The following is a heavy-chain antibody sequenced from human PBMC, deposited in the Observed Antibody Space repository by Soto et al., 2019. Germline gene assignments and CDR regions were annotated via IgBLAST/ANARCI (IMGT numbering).Heavy chain of an antibody. CDR2: ISYDGSNK. CDR3: AKGVGYSYGYLSDSTRFTRFDP. CDR1: GFTFSSYG. J-gene: IGHJ5*02. D-gene: IGHD5-18*01. Sequence: GGSLRLSCAASGFTFSSYGMHWVRQAPGKGLEWVAVISYDGSNKYYADSVKGRFTISRDNSKNTLYLQMNSLRAEDTAGYYCAKGVGYSYGYLSDSTRFTRFDPWGQGTLVTVSS. V-gene: IGHV3-30*18.